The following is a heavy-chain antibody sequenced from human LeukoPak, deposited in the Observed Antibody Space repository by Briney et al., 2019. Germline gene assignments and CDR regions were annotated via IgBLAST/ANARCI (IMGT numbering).Heavy chain of an antibody. CDR1: GFTFSSSA. D-gene: IGHD1-14*01. Sequence: GGSLRLSCAASGFTFSSSAVSWVRQAPGKGLEWVSTISDSGGSTYYADSVKGRFTISRDNSKNTLYLQMNSLRAEDTALYYCAKAGSGNWGGLDIWGQGTMVPVSS. J-gene: IGHJ3*02. V-gene: IGHV3-23*01. CDR3: AKAGSGNWGGLDI. CDR2: ISDSGGST.